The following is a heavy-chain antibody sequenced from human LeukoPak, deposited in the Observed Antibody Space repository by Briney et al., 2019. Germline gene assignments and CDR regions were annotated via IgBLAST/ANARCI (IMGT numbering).Heavy chain of an antibody. J-gene: IGHJ4*02. CDR3: ARDHDYGDYVLMY. CDR1: GGTFSSYA. Sequence: PTASVKVSCKASGGTFSSYAISWVRQAPGQGLEWMGGIIPIFGTANYAQKFQGRVTITADESTSTAYMELSSLRSEDTAVYYCARDHDYGDYVLMYWDQGTLVTVSS. D-gene: IGHD4-17*01. CDR2: IIPIFGTA. V-gene: IGHV1-69*13.